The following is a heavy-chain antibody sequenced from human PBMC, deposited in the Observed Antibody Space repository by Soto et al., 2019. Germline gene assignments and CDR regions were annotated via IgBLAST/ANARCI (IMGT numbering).Heavy chain of an antibody. CDR3: ARDPYFHSSRKYYGMDV. CDR1: GYTFTSYY. Sequence: GASVKVSCKASGYTFTSYYMHWVRQAPGQGLEWMGIINPSGGSTSYAQKFQGRVTMTRDTSTSTVYMELSSLRSEDTAVYYCARDPYFHSSRKYYGMDVWGQGTTVTVSS. D-gene: IGHD6-13*01. J-gene: IGHJ6*02. CDR2: INPSGGST. V-gene: IGHV1-46*01.